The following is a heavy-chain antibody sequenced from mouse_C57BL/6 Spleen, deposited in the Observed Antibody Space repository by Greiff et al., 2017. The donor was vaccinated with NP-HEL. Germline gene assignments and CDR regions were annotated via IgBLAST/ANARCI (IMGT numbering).Heavy chain of an antibody. CDR2: ISSGSSTI. Sequence: DVKLVESGGGLVKPGGSLKLSCAASGFTFSDYGMHWVRQAPEKGLEWIAYISSGSSTIYYADTVKGRYTISRDNAKNTLFLQITSLRSEDTAMYYCARPSDYEKGDYAMDYWGQGTSVTVSS. D-gene: IGHD2-4*01. J-gene: IGHJ4*01. CDR3: ARPSDYEKGDYAMDY. CDR1: GFTFSDYG. V-gene: IGHV5-17*01.